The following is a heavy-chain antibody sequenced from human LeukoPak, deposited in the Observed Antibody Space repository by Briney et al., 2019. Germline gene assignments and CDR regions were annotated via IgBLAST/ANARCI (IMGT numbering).Heavy chain of an antibody. D-gene: IGHD3-16*01. J-gene: IGHJ4*02. CDR1: GFTFSSYG. Sequence: GGSLRLSCVASGFTFSSYGMHWVRQAPGKGLEWVAVIWYDGSNKYYADSVKGRFTISRDNSKNTLYLQMNSLRAEDTAVYYCARADIMITFGGLDYWGQGTLVTVSS. V-gene: IGHV3-33*01. CDR3: ARADIMITFGGLDY. CDR2: IWYDGSNK.